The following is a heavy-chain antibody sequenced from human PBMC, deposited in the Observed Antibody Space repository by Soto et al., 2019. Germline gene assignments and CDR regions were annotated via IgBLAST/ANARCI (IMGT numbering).Heavy chain of an antibody. CDR1: GYTFTSYY. D-gene: IGHD3-16*01. CDR2: INPSGGST. CDR3: ARQGGAYGMDV. Sequence: QVQLVQSGAEVKKPGASVKVSCKASGYTFTSYYMHWVRQAPGQGLEWMGIINPSGGSTSYAKKFQGRVTMTRDTSTSTVYMELSSLRSEDTAVYYCARQGGAYGMDVWGQGTTVTVSS. V-gene: IGHV1-46*03. J-gene: IGHJ6*02.